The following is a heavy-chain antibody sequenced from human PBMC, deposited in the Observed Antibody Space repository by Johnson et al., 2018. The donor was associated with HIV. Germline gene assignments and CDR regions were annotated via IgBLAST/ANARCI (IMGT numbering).Heavy chain of an antibody. D-gene: IGHD6-19*01. CDR1: GFTVSSNY. CDR3: AKASTSYINGWDDAFDI. V-gene: IGHV3-66*03. J-gene: IGHJ3*02. CDR2: IYSGGST. Sequence: EVQVVESGGGLIQPGGSLRLSCAASGFTVSSNYMSWVRQAPGKGLEWVSVIYSGGSTFYADSVKGRFSMSRDNSKNTLHLQMNSLRAEDTAVYYCAKASTSYINGWDDAFDIWGQGTMVTVSS.